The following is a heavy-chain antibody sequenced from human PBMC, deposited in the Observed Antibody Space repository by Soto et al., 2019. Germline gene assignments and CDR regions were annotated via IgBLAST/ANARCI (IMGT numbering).Heavy chain of an antibody. CDR3: ARQRWLGPFEY. CDR1: GGSISSNSDY. D-gene: IGHD6-19*01. Sequence: QLQLQESGPGLVKSSETLSLTCSVSGGSISSNSDYWGWIRQPPGKGMEWIGSIYYSGSTYHNPPLQSRVTISVDTSKNQFSLKLSSVTAADTAVYYCARQRWLGPFEYWGQGSLVTVSS. J-gene: IGHJ4*02. V-gene: IGHV4-39*01. CDR2: IYYSGST.